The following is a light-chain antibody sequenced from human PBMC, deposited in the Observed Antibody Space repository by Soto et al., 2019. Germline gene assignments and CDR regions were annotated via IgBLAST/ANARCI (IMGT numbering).Light chain of an antibody. V-gene: IGKV3-11*01. J-gene: IGKJ5*01. CDR1: RSVSSS. CDR3: HQRTNWPPET. CDR2: DAS. Sequence: ERVLTQSPVTLSVSPGERATLSCRASRSVSSSLVWYQQKPGQAPRLLIYDASNRATGIPARFSGSGSGTDFTLTISSLEPEDFAVYYCHQRTNWPPETFGQGTRLEI.